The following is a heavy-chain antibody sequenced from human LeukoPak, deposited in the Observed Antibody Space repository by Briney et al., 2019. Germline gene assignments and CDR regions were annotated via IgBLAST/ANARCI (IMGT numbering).Heavy chain of an antibody. CDR3: ARDLFGMAYYFDY. Sequence: GGSLRLSCAASGFTFSDYYMSWIRQAPGKGLEWVSYISSSGSSTIYYADSVKGRCTISRDNAKNSLYLQMNSLRAEDTAVYYCARDLFGMAYYFDYWGQGTLVTVSS. CDR1: GFTFSDYY. D-gene: IGHD3-16*01. J-gene: IGHJ4*02. CDR2: ISSSGSSTI. V-gene: IGHV3-11*01.